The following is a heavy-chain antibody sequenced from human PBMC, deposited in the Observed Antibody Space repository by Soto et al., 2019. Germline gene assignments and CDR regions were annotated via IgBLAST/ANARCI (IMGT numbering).Heavy chain of an antibody. Sequence: EVQLLESGGGLVQPGGSLRLSCAASGFAFSSYAMSWVRQAPGKGLEWVSAISGSGGSTYYADSVKGRFTISRDNSKNTLYLQMNSLRAEDTAVYYCAKGRAARQGGSWFDPWGQGTLVTVSS. CDR1: GFAFSSYA. CDR3: AKGRAARQGGSWFDP. CDR2: ISGSGGST. J-gene: IGHJ5*02. D-gene: IGHD6-6*01. V-gene: IGHV3-23*01.